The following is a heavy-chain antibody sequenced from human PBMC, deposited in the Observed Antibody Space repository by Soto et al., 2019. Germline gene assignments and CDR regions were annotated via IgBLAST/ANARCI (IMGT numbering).Heavy chain of an antibody. Sequence: SETLSLTCSVSGGSINNVDHYWSWIRKPPGRGLEWIGYVHYRGSTYYNPSLKSRITISSDTSKNQFSLNLRSVTAADTAVYYCARGADAGIFFYFYYMGVWGKGTLVT. CDR2: VHYRGST. V-gene: IGHV4-30-4*08. CDR1: GGSINNVDHY. J-gene: IGHJ6*03. D-gene: IGHD3-3*01. CDR3: ARGADAGIFFYFYYMGV.